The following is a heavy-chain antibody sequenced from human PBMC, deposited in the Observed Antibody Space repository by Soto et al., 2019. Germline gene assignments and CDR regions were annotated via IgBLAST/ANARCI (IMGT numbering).Heavy chain of an antibody. CDR1: GYIFTHYY. D-gene: IGHD6-13*01. J-gene: IGHJ4*02. CDR2: INPLPTSGST. Sequence: ASVKVSYKASGYIFTHYYIPWVLQAPGQGLEWMAIINPLPTSGSTNYAQKSQGRVTVTRDTSTSTVYLELSSLRSDDTAVYYCARDLAAAAYWGQGTLVTVSS. CDR3: ARDLAAAAY. V-gene: IGHV1-46*01.